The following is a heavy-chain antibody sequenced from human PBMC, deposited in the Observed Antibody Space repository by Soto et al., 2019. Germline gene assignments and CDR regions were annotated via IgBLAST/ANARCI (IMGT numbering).Heavy chain of an antibody. Sequence: PGGSLRLSCAASGFTFSSYAMSWARQAPGKGLEWVSAISGSGGSTYYADSVKGRFTISRDNSKNTLYLQMNSLRAEDTAVYYCARRQISPPTRGAASARGAMDVWGQGTTVTV. D-gene: IGHD6-13*01. CDR2: ISGSGGST. CDR1: GFTFSSYA. V-gene: IGHV3-23*01. CDR3: ARRQISPPTRGAASARGAMDV. J-gene: IGHJ6*02.